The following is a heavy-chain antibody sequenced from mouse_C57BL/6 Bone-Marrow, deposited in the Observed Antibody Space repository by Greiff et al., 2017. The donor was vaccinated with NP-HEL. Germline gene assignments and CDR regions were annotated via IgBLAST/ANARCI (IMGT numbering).Heavy chain of an antibody. CDR2: ISYYGSN. CDR1: GYSITSGYY. Sequence: EVQLVESGPGLVKPSQSLTLSCSVTGYSITSGYYWNWIRQIPGNKLEWMGYISYYGSNNYNPSLKNRISITRDTSKNQFFLKLNSVTTEDTATYYCARRAYWGQGTLVTVSA. V-gene: IGHV3-6*01. CDR3: ARRAY. J-gene: IGHJ3*01.